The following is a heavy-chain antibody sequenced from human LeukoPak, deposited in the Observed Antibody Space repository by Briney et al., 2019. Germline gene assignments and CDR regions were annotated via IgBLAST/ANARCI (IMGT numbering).Heavy chain of an antibody. V-gene: IGHV3-23*01. Sequence: PGGSLRLSCAASGFTFSSYAMSWVRQAPGKGLEWVSAISGSGGSTYYADSVKGRFTISRDNSKNTLYLQMNSLRAEDTAVYYCAEAGSDFWSGYYSTSNFDYWGQGTLVTVSS. CDR1: GFTFSSYA. D-gene: IGHD3-3*01. CDR2: ISGSGGST. J-gene: IGHJ4*02. CDR3: AEAGSDFWSGYYSTSNFDY.